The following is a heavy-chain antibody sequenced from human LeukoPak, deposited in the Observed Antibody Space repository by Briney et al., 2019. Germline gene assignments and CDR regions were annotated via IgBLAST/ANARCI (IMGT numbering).Heavy chain of an antibody. V-gene: IGHV3-53*01. J-gene: IGHJ4*02. CDR3: ARARGFGELFEDY. CDR1: GFTFSSYA. D-gene: IGHD3-10*01. CDR2: IYSGGST. Sequence: GGSLRLSCAASGFTFSSYAMSWVRQAPGKGLEWVSVIYSGGSTYYADSVKGRFTISRDNSKNTLYLQMNSLRAEDTAVYYCARARGFGELFEDYWGQGTLVTVSS.